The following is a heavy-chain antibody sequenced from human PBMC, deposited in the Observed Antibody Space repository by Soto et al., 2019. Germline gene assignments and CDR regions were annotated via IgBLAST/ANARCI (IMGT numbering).Heavy chain of an antibody. D-gene: IGHD2-2*02. CDR3: ARLPHTAGNPAFDH. CDR1: GGSFSNYA. J-gene: IGHJ4*02. Sequence: QVQLVQSGAEVKKPGSSVKVSCKASGGSFSNYAISWVRQAPGQGLEWMGGILPIFETPNYAQKFQGRLTITADESTSTAYMELSNLESEDTAVYFCARLPHTAGNPAFDHWGQGTLVTVSS. V-gene: IGHV1-69*12. CDR2: ILPIFETP.